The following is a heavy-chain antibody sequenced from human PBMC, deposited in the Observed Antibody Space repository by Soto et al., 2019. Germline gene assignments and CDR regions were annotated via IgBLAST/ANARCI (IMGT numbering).Heavy chain of an antibody. CDR2: IYWDDDK. CDR1: GFSLSTYGVG. CDR3: AHRPGSSMSFDY. V-gene: IGHV2-5*02. D-gene: IGHD3-22*01. J-gene: IGHJ4*02. Sequence: VSGPTLVNPTQTLTLTCTFSGFSLSTYGVGVAWVRQPPGKALEWLALIYWDDDKRYSPSLETRLTITKDTSKNHVVLTMTNMDPVDTGTYYCAHRPGSSMSFDYWGQGALVTVSS.